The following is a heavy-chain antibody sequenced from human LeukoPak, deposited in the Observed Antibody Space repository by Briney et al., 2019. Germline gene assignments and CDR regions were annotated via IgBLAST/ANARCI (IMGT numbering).Heavy chain of an antibody. D-gene: IGHD1-26*01. CDR3: ATNPRPIGGDRGHFFDY. V-gene: IGHV3-48*03. CDR2: IGISGDRI. CDR1: GFIFSYNE. Sequence: GGSLRLSCVASGFIFSYNEMNWVRQAPGKGLEWISFIGISGDRIYYADSMKGRFTISRDDGKKSLFLQLSGLRAEDTAVYYCATNPRPIGGDRGHFFDYWGQGTLVNVSS. J-gene: IGHJ4*02.